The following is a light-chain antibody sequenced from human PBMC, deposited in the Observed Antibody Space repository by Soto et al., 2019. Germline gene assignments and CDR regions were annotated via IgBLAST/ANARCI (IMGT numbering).Light chain of an antibody. CDR2: GIY. J-gene: IGKJ5*01. Sequence: EIVVTQSPVTLSVSPGETATLSCRASQVLGTSIAWYQQKPGQSPTLLIYGIYIRATGVPVRFTGSGSGTEFTLTITSLQSEDFATYYCQQYNYWPPITFGPGTRLEIK. V-gene: IGKV3-15*01. CDR3: QQYNYWPPIT. CDR1: QVLGTS.